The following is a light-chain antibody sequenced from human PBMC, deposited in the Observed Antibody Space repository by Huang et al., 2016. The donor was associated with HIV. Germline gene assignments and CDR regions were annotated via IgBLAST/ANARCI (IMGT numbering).Light chain of an antibody. CDR2: DIS. J-gene: IGKJ2*01. V-gene: IGKV3-15*01. CDR1: QSVGSD. Sequence: EIVMTQSPATLSVSPGERVTLSCRASQSVGSDLAWYQQKPGQAPRLLIYDISIRATGIPAKFSGSGSGTEFTLTISSLQSEDFVVYYCQQYKNWPPYTFGQGTKLEIK. CDR3: QQYKNWPPYT.